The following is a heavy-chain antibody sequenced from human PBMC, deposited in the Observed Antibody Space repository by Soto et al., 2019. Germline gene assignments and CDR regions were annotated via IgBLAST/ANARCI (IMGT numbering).Heavy chain of an antibody. D-gene: IGHD3-3*01. CDR2: INPKSGGT. CDR1: GYTFTGYY. J-gene: IGHJ3*02. CDR3: ARDRVPYDFWSGYYDGFDI. Sequence: ASVKVSCKASGYTFTGYYMHWARQAPGQGLEWMGWINPKSGGTYYAQKFQGWVTMTRDTSISTVYMELSRLRSDDTAVYYCARDRVPYDFWSGYYDGFDIWGQGTMVTVSS. V-gene: IGHV1-2*04.